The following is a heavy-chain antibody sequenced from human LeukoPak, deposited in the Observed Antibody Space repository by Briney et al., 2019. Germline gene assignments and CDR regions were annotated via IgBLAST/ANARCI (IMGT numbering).Heavy chain of an antibody. CDR1: GGSISSSSYY. J-gene: IGHJ4*02. V-gene: IGHV4-39*02. D-gene: IGHD1-26*01. CDR2: IYYSGST. Sequence: SETLSLTCTVSGGSISSSSYYWGWIRQPPGKGLEWIGSIYYSGSTYYNPSLKSRVTISVDTSKNQFSLKLSSVTAADTAVYYCARDSEDMDGSYYDFDYWGQGTLVTVSS. CDR3: ARDSEDMDGSYYDFDY.